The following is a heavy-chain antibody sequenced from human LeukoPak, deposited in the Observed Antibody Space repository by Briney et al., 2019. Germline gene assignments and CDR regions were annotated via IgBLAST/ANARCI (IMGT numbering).Heavy chain of an antibody. J-gene: IGHJ5*02. CDR1: GFTFSSYA. CDR3: ARDNVAGPRSKQWPDHNWFDP. D-gene: IGHD6-19*01. V-gene: IGHV3-64*01. CDR2: ISSNGGST. Sequence: GGSLRLSCAASGFTFSSYAMHWVRQAPGKGLEYVSAISSNGGSTYYANSVKGRFTISRDNSKSTLYLQMGSLRAEDMAVYYCARDNVAGPRSKQWPDHNWFDPWGQGTLVTVSS.